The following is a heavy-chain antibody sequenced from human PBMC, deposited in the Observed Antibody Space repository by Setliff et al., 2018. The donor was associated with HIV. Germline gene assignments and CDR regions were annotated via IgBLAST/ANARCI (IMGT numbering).Heavy chain of an antibody. CDR3: ARKGSGSSFDFEY. CDR2: ITGGSGNT. Sequence: ASVKVSCKASGYTFISYAIHWVRQAPGQSLEWMGWITGGSGNTKYSEKFQGRVTLTRDTSASTAYMELSSLRSEDTAVYCCARKGSGSSFDFEYWGQGTLVTVSS. V-gene: IGHV1-3*01. CDR1: GYTFISYA. D-gene: IGHD3-10*01. J-gene: IGHJ4*02.